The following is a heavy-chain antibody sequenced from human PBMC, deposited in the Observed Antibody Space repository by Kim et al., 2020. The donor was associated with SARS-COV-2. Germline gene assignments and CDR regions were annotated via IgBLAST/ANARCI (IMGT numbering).Heavy chain of an antibody. CDR3: AKEVGYGGYDRSQYYYDMDV. CDR2: ISAYNGKT. CDR1: GYIFTKYG. J-gene: IGHJ6*02. Sequence: ASVKVSCKGSGYIFTKYGIAWVRQAPGQGLEWMGWISAYNGKTDYAQNLQGRVTMTTDTSTSTAYMELRSLGSDDTAVYYCAKEVGYGGYDRSQYYYDMDVWGQGTTVTVSS. V-gene: IGHV1-18*01. D-gene: IGHD5-12*01.